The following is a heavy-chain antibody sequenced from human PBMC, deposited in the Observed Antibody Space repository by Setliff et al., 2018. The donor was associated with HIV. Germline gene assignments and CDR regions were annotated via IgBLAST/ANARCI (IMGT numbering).Heavy chain of an antibody. J-gene: IGHJ5*02. CDR2: FYVGGDT. Sequence: SETLSLTCTVSGGPVSTYYWSWIRQPAGKGLEWIGRFYVGGDTNYNPSLKSRVTMSVDTSKKQFSLKLKSVTAADTAVYYCARAPFRGGSFGWFDPWGQGTLVTVSS. V-gene: IGHV4-4*07. CDR1: GGPVSTYY. CDR3: ARAPFRGGSFGWFDP. D-gene: IGHD2-15*01.